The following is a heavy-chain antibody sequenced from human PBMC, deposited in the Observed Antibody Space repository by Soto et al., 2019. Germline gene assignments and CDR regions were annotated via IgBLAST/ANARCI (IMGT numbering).Heavy chain of an antibody. Sequence: ASVKVSCKASGYTFTSYAMHWVRQAPGQRLEWMGWINAGNGNTKYPQKFQGRVTITRDTSASTAYMELSSLRSEDTAVYYCATYGYSSGWHPADFHYGMDVWGQGTTVTVSS. D-gene: IGHD6-19*01. CDR3: ATYGYSSGWHPADFHYGMDV. CDR1: GYTFTSYA. CDR2: INAGNGNT. J-gene: IGHJ6*02. V-gene: IGHV1-3*01.